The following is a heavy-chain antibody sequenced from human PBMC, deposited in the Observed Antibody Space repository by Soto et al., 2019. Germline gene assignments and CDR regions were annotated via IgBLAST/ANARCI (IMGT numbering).Heavy chain of an antibody. D-gene: IGHD5-12*01. CDR2: IYSGGST. Sequence: EVQLVESGGGLIQPGGSLRLSCAASGFTVSSNYMSWVRQAPGKGLEWVSVIYSGGSTYYADSVKGRFTISRDNSKNTLYLQMNSLRAEDTAVYYCASGYMTPLAYYYYYYGMDVWGQGTTVTVSS. CDR1: GFTVSSNY. J-gene: IGHJ6*02. CDR3: ASGYMTPLAYYYYYYGMDV. V-gene: IGHV3-53*01.